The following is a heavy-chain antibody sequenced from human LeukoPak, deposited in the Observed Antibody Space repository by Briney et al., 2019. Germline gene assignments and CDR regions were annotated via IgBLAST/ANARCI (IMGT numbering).Heavy chain of an antibody. V-gene: IGHV1-2*02. D-gene: IGHD3-3*01. CDR1: GYTFTGYY. Sequence: GASVKVSCKASGYTFTGYYMNWVRQAPGQGLEWMGWINPNSGGTNHAQKFQGRVTMTRDTSISTAYMELSSLRSDDTAVYYCARSRTPTIFEGNGGDFDYWGQGTLVTVSS. J-gene: IGHJ4*02. CDR2: INPNSGGT. CDR3: ARSRTPTIFEGNGGDFDY.